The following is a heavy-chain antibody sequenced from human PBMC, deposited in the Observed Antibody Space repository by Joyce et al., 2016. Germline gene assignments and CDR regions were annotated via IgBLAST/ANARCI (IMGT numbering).Heavy chain of an antibody. CDR2: VYLNSIT. V-gene: IGHV4-38-2*01. D-gene: IGHD5-18*01. Sequence: QVQLQESGPGLVKPSETLSLTCGVSGLSFDLHSFWGWIRQPPGKGLEWIGNVYLNSITHHSPSLKSRVTISMDTSKNQFSLNLNSVTAADTAGYFCARRPYNVHTPLGSDWYFDLWGRGTLVTVSS. CDR1: GLSFDLHSF. CDR3: ARRPYNVHTPLGSDWYFDL. J-gene: IGHJ2*01.